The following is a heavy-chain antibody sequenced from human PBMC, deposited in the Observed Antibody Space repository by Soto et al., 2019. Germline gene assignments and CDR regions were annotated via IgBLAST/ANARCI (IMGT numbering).Heavy chain of an antibody. CDR2: IATYNSNK. CDR1: GDTFTNFG. V-gene: IGHV1-18*01. Sequence: HLVQSGPEVKKPGASVTVSCKTSGDTFTNFGLSWVRQAPGQGLEWMGWIATYNSNKNYAQKFQGRLTLTTDTSTSTGYMELKILEYDDTAVYYCARVLRGVVNWFDPWGQGTLVTVSS. CDR3: ARVLRGVVNWFDP. J-gene: IGHJ5*02. D-gene: IGHD3-10*01.